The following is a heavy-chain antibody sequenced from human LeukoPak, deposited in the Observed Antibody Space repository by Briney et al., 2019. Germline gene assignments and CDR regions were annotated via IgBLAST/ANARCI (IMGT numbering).Heavy chain of an antibody. J-gene: IGHJ3*02. V-gene: IGHV4-4*07. CDR2: IYTSGST. D-gene: IGHD3-22*01. Sequence: SETLSLTCTVSGGSISSYYWSWIQQPAGKGLEWIGRIYTSGSTSYNPSLKSRVTMSVDTSKNQFSLKLSSVTAADTAVYYCARGPNRITMMIGDAFDIWGQGTMVTISS. CDR1: GGSISSYY. CDR3: ARGPNRITMMIGDAFDI.